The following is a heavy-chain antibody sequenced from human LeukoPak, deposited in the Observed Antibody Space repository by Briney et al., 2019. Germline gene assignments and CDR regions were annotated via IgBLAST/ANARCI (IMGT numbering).Heavy chain of an antibody. D-gene: IGHD5-18*01. V-gene: IGHV3-9*01. Sequence: GGSLRLSCEASGYTFDDYAMHWVRQAPGKGLEWVSGISWNSGSIGYADSVKGRFSISRDNGKNSLYLQMNSLRTEDTALYYCARGHTYGLGESYLDIWGQGTLVSVSS. CDR2: ISWNSGSI. CDR1: GYTFDDYA. CDR3: ARGHTYGLGESYLDI. J-gene: IGHJ4*02.